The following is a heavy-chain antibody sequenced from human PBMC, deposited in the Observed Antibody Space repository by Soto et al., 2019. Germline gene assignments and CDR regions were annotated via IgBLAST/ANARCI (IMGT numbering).Heavy chain of an antibody. V-gene: IGHV3-33*01. CDR2: IWYDGSNK. D-gene: IGHD2-21*02. CDR3: ARSIVVVTATTLDY. J-gene: IGHJ4*02. Sequence: QVQLVESGGGVVQPGRSLRLSCAASGFTFSSYGMHWVRQAPGKGLEWVAVIWYDGSNKYYADSVKGRFTISRDNSKNTLYLQMNSLRAEGTAVYYCARSIVVVTATTLDYWGQGTLVTVSS. CDR1: GFTFSSYG.